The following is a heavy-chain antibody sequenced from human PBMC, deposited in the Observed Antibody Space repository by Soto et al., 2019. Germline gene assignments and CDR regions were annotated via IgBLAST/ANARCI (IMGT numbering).Heavy chain of an antibody. D-gene: IGHD1-1*01. CDR3: VRGCRTGNCPYYLDV. CDR1: GFTFSSYA. J-gene: IGHJ6*03. CDR2: ISGSGGST. Sequence: GGSLRLSCAASGFTFSSYAMSWVRQAPGKGLKWVSAISGSGGSTYYADSVRGRFTISRDYSKNTLYLQMNSQRAEDTAVYYCVRGCRTGNCPYYLDVWGKATTVTVFS. V-gene: IGHV3-23*01.